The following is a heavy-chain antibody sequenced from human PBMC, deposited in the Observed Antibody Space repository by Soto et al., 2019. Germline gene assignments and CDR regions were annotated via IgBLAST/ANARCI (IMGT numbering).Heavy chain of an antibody. D-gene: IGHD6-19*01. CDR1: GYTFTGYY. V-gene: IGHV1-2*02. Sequence: ASVKVSCKASGYTFTGYYMHWVRQAPGQGLEWMGWINPNSGGTNYAQKFQGRVTMTRDTSISTAYMELSRLRSDDTAVYYCARDQYSSGWYHFLDYFDYWGQGTLVTVSS. J-gene: IGHJ4*02. CDR3: ARDQYSSGWYHFLDYFDY. CDR2: INPNSGGT.